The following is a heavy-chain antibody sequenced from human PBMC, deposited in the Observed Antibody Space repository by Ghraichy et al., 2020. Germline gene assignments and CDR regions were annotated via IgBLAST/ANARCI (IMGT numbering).Heavy chain of an antibody. V-gene: IGHV4-59*01. J-gene: IGHJ4*02. CDR2: IYYSGGT. CDR1: GGSISSYY. CDR3: ARGGEMATFFDY. D-gene: IGHD5-24*01. Sequence: SETLSLTCAVSGGSISSYYWSWIRRPPGKGLEWIGYIYYSGGTNYNPSLKSRLTISVDTSKNQFSLKLSSVTAADTAVYYCARGGEMATFFDYWGQGTLVTVSS.